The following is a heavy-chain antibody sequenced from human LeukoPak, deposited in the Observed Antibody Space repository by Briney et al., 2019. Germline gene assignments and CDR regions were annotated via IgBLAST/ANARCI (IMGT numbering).Heavy chain of an antibody. V-gene: IGHV4-59*12. CDR2: IYYSGST. Sequence: SETLSLTCTVSGGSISSYYWSWIRQPPGKGLEWIGYIYYSGSTNYNPSLKSRVTISVDTSKNQFSLKLSSVTAADTAVYYCARTPYYYYYGMDVWGQGTTVTVSS. CDR3: ARTPYYYYYGMDV. J-gene: IGHJ6*02. CDR1: GGSISSYY.